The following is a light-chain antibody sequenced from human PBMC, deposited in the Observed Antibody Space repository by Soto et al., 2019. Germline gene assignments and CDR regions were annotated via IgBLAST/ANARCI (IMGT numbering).Light chain of an antibody. V-gene: IGKV3-15*01. CDR1: QSVSSK. J-gene: IGKJ1*01. Sequence: EIVMTQSPATLSVSPGERVTLSCRASQSVSSKLAWFQQKPGQAPRLLIYGAFTRATGIPTRFSGSGSETESTLTISSLQSEDFAVYYCQQFRNWPWTFGQGTKVDIK. CDR3: QQFRNWPWT. CDR2: GAF.